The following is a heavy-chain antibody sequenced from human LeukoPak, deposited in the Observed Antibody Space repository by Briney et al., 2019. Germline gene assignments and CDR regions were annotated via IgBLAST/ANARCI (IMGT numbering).Heavy chain of an antibody. CDR3: ARGGYCSSTSCYSADNWFDP. CDR1: GGSISSYY. J-gene: IGHJ5*02. Sequence: PSETLSLTCTVSGGSISSYYWSWIRQPPGKGLEWIGYIYYSGSTNYNPSLKSRVTISVDTPKTQFSLKLSSVTAADTAVYYCARGGYCSSTSCYSADNWFDPWGQGTLVTVSS. CDR2: IYYSGST. D-gene: IGHD2-2*01. V-gene: IGHV4-59*01.